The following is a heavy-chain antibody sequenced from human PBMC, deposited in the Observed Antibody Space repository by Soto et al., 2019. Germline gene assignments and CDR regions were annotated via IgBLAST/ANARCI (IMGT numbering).Heavy chain of an antibody. Sequence: PSETLSLTCTVSGGSLTSYYWSWIRQPPGKGLEWIGYIYYSGSTNYNPSLKSRVTISVDTSKNQFSLKLSSVTAADTAVYYCARHHSGGWYGYVGWFDPWGQGTLVTVSS. CDR2: IYYSGST. CDR3: ARHHSGGWYGYVGWFDP. CDR1: GGSLTSYY. D-gene: IGHD5-18*01. V-gene: IGHV4-59*01. J-gene: IGHJ5*02.